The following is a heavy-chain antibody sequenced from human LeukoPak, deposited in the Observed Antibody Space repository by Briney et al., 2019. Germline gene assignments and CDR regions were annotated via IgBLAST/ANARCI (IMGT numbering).Heavy chain of an antibody. CDR2: INHSGST. D-gene: IGHD5-24*01. CDR3: ARGEGARDGYNYAGPFYFDY. J-gene: IGHJ4*01. Sequence: GSLRLSCVVSGFTFNRCWMNWVRQPPGKGLEWIGKINHSGSTNYSPSLKSRVTISIDTSKNQFSLKLNSMTAADTAVYYCARGEGARDGYNYAGPFYFDYWGHGTLVTVSS. CDR1: GFTFNRCW. V-gene: IGHV4-34*01.